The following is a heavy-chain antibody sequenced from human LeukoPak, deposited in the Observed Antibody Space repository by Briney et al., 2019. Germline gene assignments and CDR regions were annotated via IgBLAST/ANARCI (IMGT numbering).Heavy chain of an antibody. CDR2: IYYSGST. V-gene: IGHV4-59*01. D-gene: IGHD2-2*01. CDR1: GGSISNYY. CDR3: GRVSCSSTSCPGWFDP. Sequence: SETLSLTCTVSGGSISNYYRSWIRQPPGKGLEWIGYIYYSGSTDYNPSLKSRVTISVDTSKNQFSLKLSSVTAADTAVYYCGRVSCSSTSCPGWFDPWGQGTLVTVSS. J-gene: IGHJ5*02.